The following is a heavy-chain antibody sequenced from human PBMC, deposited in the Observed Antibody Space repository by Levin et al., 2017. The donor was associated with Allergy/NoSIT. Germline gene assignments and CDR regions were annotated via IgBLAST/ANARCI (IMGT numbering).Heavy chain of an antibody. CDR3: TRDETIWLRFSDY. Sequence: GESLKISCTASGFTFGDYAMSWFRQAPGKGLEWVGFIRSKAYGGTTEYAASVKGRFTISRDDSKSIAYLQMNSLKTEDTAVYYCTRDETIWLRFSDYWGQGTLVTVSS. CDR1: GFTFGDYA. D-gene: IGHD5-12*01. CDR2: IRSKAYGGTT. V-gene: IGHV3-49*03. J-gene: IGHJ4*02.